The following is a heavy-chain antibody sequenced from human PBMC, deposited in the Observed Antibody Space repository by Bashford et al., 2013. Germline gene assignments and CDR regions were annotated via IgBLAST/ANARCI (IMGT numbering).Heavy chain of an antibody. V-gene: IGHV3-74*01. J-gene: IGHJ5*02. D-gene: IGHD1-7*01. CDR1: GFTFSNYW. CDR3: ARAQDIIGLNYFDP. Sequence: GSLRLSCAASGFTFSNYWMHWVRQAPGKGLVWVSRVESDGTTTNYADSVKGRFTISRDNAENTVFLQMNSLRAEDTAIYFCARAQDIIGLNYFDPWGQGTLVTVSS. CDR2: VESDGTTT.